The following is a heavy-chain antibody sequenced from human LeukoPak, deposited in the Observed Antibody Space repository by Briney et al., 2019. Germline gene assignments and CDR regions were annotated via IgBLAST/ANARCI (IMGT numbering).Heavy chain of an antibody. CDR1: GGTFNSYA. CDR3: ARVGFGNYGSGSYYNARIDYYYYYYMDV. Sequence: GASVKVSCKASGGTFNSYAISWVRQAPGQGLEWMGWINTNTGNPTYAQGFTGRFVFSLDTSVSTAYLQISSLKAEDTAVYYCARVGFGNYGSGSYYNARIDYYYYYYMDVWGKGTTVTVSS. V-gene: IGHV7-4-1*02. CDR2: INTNTGNP. D-gene: IGHD3-10*01. J-gene: IGHJ6*03.